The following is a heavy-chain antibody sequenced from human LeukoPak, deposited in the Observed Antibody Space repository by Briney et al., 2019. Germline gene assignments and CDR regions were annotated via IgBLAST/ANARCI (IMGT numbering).Heavy chain of an antibody. J-gene: IGHJ4*02. D-gene: IGHD2-2*03. CDR3: AKDGYVSWAYQLSHFDY. Sequence: GGSLRLFCAASTFTYNSYNMIWVPQARGKGLEEGSAISNSGYSKLYAEFARDRFNYSRDNSKNTVYLTMNSLRGEDTAVYYCAKDGYVSWAYQLSHFDYWGQGTLVTVSS. CDR1: TFTYNSYN. CDR2: ISNSGYSK. V-gene: IGHV3-23*01.